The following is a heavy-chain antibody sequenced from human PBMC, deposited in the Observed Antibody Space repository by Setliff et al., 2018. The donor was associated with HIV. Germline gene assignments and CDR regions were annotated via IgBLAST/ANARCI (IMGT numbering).Heavy chain of an antibody. CDR1: GFAFSSYS. CDR3: ARDKAVAGNHRPYYFDY. CDR2: ILYDESHA. V-gene: IGHV3-30*04. Sequence: LSLSCTASGFAFSSYSMHWVRQPPGRGLEWVAIILYDESHAYYADSVKGRFTISRDNAKNSLYLQMNSLRAEDTAVYYCARDKAVAGNHRPYYFDYWGQGTLVTVSS. J-gene: IGHJ4*02. D-gene: IGHD6-19*01.